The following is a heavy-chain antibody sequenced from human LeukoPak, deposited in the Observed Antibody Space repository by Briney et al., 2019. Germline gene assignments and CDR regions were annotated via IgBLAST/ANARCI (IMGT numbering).Heavy chain of an antibody. CDR3: ARDHGPYYFDY. CDR1: GYTFTGYY. Sequence: ASVKVSCKACGYTFTGYYMHWVRQAPGQGLEWMGWINRNSGGTIYVQKFQGRVTMTRDTSISTPDMELSRLKSDDTAVYYCARDHGPYYFDYWGQGTLVTVSS. V-gene: IGHV1-2*02. CDR2: INRNSGGT. J-gene: IGHJ4*02.